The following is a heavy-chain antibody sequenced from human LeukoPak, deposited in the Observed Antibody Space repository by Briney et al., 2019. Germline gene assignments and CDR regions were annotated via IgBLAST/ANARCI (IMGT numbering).Heavy chain of an antibody. CDR2: IRSKTDCGTT. V-gene: IGHV3-15*01. CDR3: TTAGHH. CDR1: GFTFSNAW. Sequence: PGGSLSLSCAASGFTFSNAWMSWVRQAPGKGLECVGRIRSKTDCGTTGYAPPVKGRFTISRDDSKNTLYLQMNSLKTEDTAVYYCTTAGHHWGQGTLVTVSS. J-gene: IGHJ4*02.